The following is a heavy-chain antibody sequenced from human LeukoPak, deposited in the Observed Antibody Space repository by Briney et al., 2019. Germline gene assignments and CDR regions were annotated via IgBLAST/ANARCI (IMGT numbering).Heavy chain of an antibody. Sequence: GGSLRLSCAVSGFTFSTYAMIWVRQAPGKGLEWVSGISGSGTKTYYADSVKGGFTISRDNSKNTLYLQMNSLRAEDTAVYFCAKDYNYDSAGLSLGSWGQGTLVTVSS. J-gene: IGHJ5*01. CDR3: AKDYNYDSAGLSLGS. CDR1: GFTFSTYA. D-gene: IGHD3-22*01. CDR2: ISGSGTKT. V-gene: IGHV3-23*01.